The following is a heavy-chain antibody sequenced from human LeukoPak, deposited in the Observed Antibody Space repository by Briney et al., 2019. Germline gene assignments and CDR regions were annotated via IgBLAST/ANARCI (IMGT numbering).Heavy chain of an antibody. J-gene: IGHJ4*02. CDR3: ARDLRSRYLSDYFDY. D-gene: IGHD3-9*01. Sequence: GGSLRLSCAVSGFTVSSNYMSWVRQAPGKGLEWVSCIASNSEYTHYADSVKGRFTISRDNAKNSLYLQMNSLRAEDTAVYYCARDLRSRYLSDYFDYWGQGTLVTVSS. V-gene: IGHV3-21*01. CDR2: IASNSEYT. CDR1: GFTVSSNY.